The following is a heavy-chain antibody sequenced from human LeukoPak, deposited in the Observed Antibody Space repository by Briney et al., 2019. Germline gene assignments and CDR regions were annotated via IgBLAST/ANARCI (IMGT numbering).Heavy chain of an antibody. CDR3: ARGRVGVGATTFDY. Sequence: SETLSLTCAVYGGSFSGYYWSWIRQPAGKGLEWIGEINHSGSTNYNPSLKSRVTISVDTSKNQFSLKLSSVTAADTAVYYCARGRVGVGATTFDYWGQGTLVTVSS. J-gene: IGHJ4*02. CDR2: INHSGST. V-gene: IGHV4-34*01. CDR1: GGSFSGYY. D-gene: IGHD1-26*01.